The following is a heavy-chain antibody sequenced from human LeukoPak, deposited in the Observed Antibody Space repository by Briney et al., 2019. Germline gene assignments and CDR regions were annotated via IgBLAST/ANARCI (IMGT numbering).Heavy chain of an antibody. CDR3: AKDMVAGTTEAFDY. V-gene: IGHV3-9*01. CDR1: GFTFDDYA. Sequence: QPGRSLRLSCAASGFTFDDYAMHWVRQAPGKGLEWVPGISWNSGSIGYADSVKGRFTISRDNAKNSLYLQMNSLRAEDTALYYCAKDMVAGTTEAFDYWGQGTLVTVSS. CDR2: ISWNSGSI. J-gene: IGHJ4*02. D-gene: IGHD1-7*01.